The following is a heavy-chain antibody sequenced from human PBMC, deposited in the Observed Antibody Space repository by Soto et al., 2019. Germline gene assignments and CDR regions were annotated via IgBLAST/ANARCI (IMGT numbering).Heavy chain of an antibody. Sequence: ASVKVSCKASGYTFITYFMHWVRQAPGQGLEWMGVINPSRGTTTYAQKFQDRVTMTRDTSASTVYMELSSLRSEDTAMYYCARSYISSSYLFYSWGQGTLVTVSS. CDR1: GYTFITYF. J-gene: IGHJ5*01. V-gene: IGHV1-46*03. D-gene: IGHD6-6*01. CDR2: INPSRGTT. CDR3: ARSYISSSYLFYS.